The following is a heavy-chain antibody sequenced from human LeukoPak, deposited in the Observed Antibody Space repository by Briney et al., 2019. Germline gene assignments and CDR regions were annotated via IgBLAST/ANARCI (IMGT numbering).Heavy chain of an antibody. CDR1: GGSINNYY. V-gene: IGHV4-59*08. J-gene: IGHJ4*02. CDR3: ARPDSSTWKFVY. CDR2: IHYSGST. D-gene: IGHD6-13*01. Sequence: SETLSLTCTVSGGSINNYYWSWIRQSPGKGLEWIGSIHYSGSTNYNPSLKSRVTISIDTSKNQFSLKLSSVTAADTAVYYCARPDSSTWKFVYWGQGTLVTVPS.